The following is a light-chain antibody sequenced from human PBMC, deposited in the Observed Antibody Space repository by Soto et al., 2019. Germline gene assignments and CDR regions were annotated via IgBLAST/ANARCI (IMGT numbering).Light chain of an antibody. Sequence: TLSLSPGERATLSCRASQSVSSYLAWYQQKPGQAPRLLIYDASNRATGIPARFSGSGSGPDFTLTISSLEPEDFAVYYCQQRSNWLLTFGGGPNVDIK. CDR1: QSVSSY. CDR3: QQRSNWLLT. J-gene: IGKJ4*01. CDR2: DAS. V-gene: IGKV3-11*01.